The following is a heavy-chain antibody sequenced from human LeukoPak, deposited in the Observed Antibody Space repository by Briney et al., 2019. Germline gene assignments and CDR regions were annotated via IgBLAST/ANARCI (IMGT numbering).Heavy chain of an antibody. Sequence: PGGSLRLSCAASTFIFGNYGMNWVRQTPRKGLEWVSHVGGDGVDTYYADSVKGRFTISRDNSKCTLYLQMNSLRAEDTATYYCAEDFVAANGVFDAFDIWGQGTVVTVSS. CDR3: AEDFVAANGVFDAFDI. V-gene: IGHV3-23*01. CDR2: VGGDGVDT. CDR1: TFIFGNYG. J-gene: IGHJ3*02. D-gene: IGHD1-1*01.